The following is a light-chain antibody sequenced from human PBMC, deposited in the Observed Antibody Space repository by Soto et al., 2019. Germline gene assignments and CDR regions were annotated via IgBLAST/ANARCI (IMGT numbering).Light chain of an antibody. CDR1: RSDVGAYNY. CDR2: EVT. V-gene: IGLV2-14*01. CDR3: SSFTSRFTFV. J-gene: IGLJ1*01. Sequence: QSVLTQPASVSGSPGQSIAISCTGTRSDVGAYNYVSWYQQHPGKAPKLMISEVTNRPSGVSDRFSGSKSGNTASLTISGLQAEDEADYYCSSFTSRFTFVFGTGPKVTV.